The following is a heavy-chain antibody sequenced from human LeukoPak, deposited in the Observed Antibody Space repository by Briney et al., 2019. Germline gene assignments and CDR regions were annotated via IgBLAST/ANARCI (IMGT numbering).Heavy chain of an antibody. V-gene: IGHV2-5*01. CDR2: IYWNDGK. Sequence: SGPTLVKPTQTLTLTCTFSGFSLPTTGVGSTGVGVTWVRQPPGKALEWLALIYWNDGKHYNPSLKTRLTITKDTSKNQVILTMTNMDPVDTATYYCAHDRMGIGFDPWGQGTLVTVSS. CDR1: GFSLPTTGVGSTGVG. CDR3: AHDRMGIGFDP. J-gene: IGHJ5*02. D-gene: IGHD1-26*01.